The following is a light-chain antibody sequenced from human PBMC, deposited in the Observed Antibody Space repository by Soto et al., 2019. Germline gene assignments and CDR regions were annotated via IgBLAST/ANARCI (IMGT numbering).Light chain of an antibody. J-gene: IGKJ3*01. CDR3: QQRSNWPPRFT. CDR2: DAS. Sequence: EIVFTQSPATLSLSPGERATLSCRASQSVSSYLAWYQQKPGQAPRLLIYDASNRATGIPARFSGSGSGTDFTLTISSLEPEDFAVYYCQQRSNWPPRFTFGPGTKGDIK. CDR1: QSVSSY. V-gene: IGKV3-11*01.